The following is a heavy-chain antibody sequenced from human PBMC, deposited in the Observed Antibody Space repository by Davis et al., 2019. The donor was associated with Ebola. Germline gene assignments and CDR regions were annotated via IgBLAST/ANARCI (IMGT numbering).Heavy chain of an antibody. V-gene: IGHV3-33*06. CDR3: AKDLNWASHN. J-gene: IGHJ4*02. CDR2: IWYDGSNK. D-gene: IGHD1-1*01. Sequence: GESLKISCAASGFTFSSYGMHWVRQAPGKGLEWVAVIWYDGSNKYYADSVKGRFTISRDNSKNTLYLQMNSLRAEDTAVYYCAKDLNWASHNWGQGTLVAVSS. CDR1: GFTFSSYG.